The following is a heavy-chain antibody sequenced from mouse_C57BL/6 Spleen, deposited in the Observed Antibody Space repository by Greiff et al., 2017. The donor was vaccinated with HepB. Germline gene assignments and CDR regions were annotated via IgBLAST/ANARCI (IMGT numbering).Heavy chain of an antibody. CDR1: GYTFTDYN. CDR2: INPNNGGT. CDR3: ARPYYGSSHWYFDV. J-gene: IGHJ1*03. D-gene: IGHD1-1*01. Sequence: VQLQQSGPELVKPGASVKIPCKASGYTFTDYNMDWVKQSHGKSLEWIGDINPNNGGTIYNQKFKGKATLTVDKSSSTAYMELRSLTSEDTAFYYCARPYYGSSHWYFDVWGTGTTVTVSS. V-gene: IGHV1-18*01.